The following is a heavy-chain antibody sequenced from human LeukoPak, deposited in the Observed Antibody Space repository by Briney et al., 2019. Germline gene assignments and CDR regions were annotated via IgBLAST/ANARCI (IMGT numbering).Heavy chain of an antibody. D-gene: IGHD4-23*01. Sequence: PGGSLRLSCAASGFTFGIYEMNWVRQPPGKGLEWIAIMHHTGSTHYNPSLQSRVTISIDTSKNHFSLKLRSVSAADTAIYYCATSEGGGFFDYWGQGTPVTVSS. CDR1: GFTFGIYE. V-gene: IGHV4-38-2*01. J-gene: IGHJ4*02. CDR3: ATSEGGGFFDY. CDR2: MHHTGST.